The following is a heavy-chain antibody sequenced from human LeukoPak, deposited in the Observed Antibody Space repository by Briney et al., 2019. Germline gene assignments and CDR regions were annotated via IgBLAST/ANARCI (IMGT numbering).Heavy chain of an antibody. Sequence: SETLSLTCTVSGGSISSSSYYWGWIRQPPGKGLEWIGSIYYSGSTYYNPSLKSRVTISVDTSKNQFSLKLSSVTAADTAVYYCASDYGDYYYYYMGVWGKGTTVTISS. CDR2: IYYSGST. CDR3: ASDYGDYYYYYMGV. CDR1: GGSISSSSYY. V-gene: IGHV4-39*01. D-gene: IGHD4-17*01. J-gene: IGHJ6*03.